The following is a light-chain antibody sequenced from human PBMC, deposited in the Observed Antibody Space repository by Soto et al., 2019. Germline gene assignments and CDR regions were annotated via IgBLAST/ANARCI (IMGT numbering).Light chain of an antibody. J-gene: IGLJ2*01. V-gene: IGLV2-14*03. CDR3: TSYASGSSHVV. CDR2: EVN. Sequence: QSALTQPASVSGSPGQSITLPCTGTSSDIGGYDYVSWYQRHPGKAPKLIIYEVNNRPSGVSNRFSGSKTGNTASLTISGRQAEDEADYYCTSYASGSSHVVFGGGTKLTVL. CDR1: SSDIGGYDY.